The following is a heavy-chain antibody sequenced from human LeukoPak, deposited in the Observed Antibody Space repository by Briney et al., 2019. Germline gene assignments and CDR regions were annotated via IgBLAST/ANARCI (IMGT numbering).Heavy chain of an antibody. J-gene: IGHJ6*04. CDR1: GFTFSSYW. CDR2: IKQDGSEK. V-gene: IGHV3-7*01. CDR3: SRALEV. Sequence: GGSLRLSCAASGFTFSSYWMDWVRQAPGRGLEWVANIKQDGSEKYYVDSVKGRFTISRDSAKNSLYLQMNSLKAEDTAVYYCSRALEVWGKGTTVTVSS.